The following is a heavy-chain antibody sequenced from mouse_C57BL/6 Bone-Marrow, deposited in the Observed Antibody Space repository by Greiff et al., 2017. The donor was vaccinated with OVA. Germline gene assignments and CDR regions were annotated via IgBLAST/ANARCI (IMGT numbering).Heavy chain of an antibody. CDR3: EGERYYGSSGV. J-gene: IGHJ1*03. D-gene: IGHD1-1*01. V-gene: IGHV1-26*01. CDR1: GYTFTDYY. CDR2: INPNNGGT. Sequence: EVQLQQSGPELVKPGASVKISCKASGYTFTDYYMNWVKQSHGKSLEWIGDINPNNGGTSYNQKFKGKATLTVDKSSSTAYMELRSLTSEDSAVYYCEGERYYGSSGVWGTGTTVTVSS.